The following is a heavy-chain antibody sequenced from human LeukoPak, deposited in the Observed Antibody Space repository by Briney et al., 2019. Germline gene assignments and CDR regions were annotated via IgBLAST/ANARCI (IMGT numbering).Heavy chain of an antibody. CDR1: GVSISSYY. V-gene: IGHV4-59*01. J-gene: IGHJ3*02. D-gene: IGHD2-15*01. Sequence: SETLSLTCTVSGVSISSYYWSRSRQPPGKGLEWIGYVYSSGSTDYNPSLKSRVTISVDTSKSQFSLKLSSVTAADTAVYYCARVDAIGGPRLSAFDIWGQGTMVTVSS. CDR2: VYSSGST. CDR3: ARVDAIGGPRLSAFDI.